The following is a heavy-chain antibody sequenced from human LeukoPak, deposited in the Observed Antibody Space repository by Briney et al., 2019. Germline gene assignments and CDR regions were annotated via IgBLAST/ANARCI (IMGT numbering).Heavy chain of an antibody. V-gene: IGHV3-23*01. CDR3: AKDLTHYYDSSGYDY. Sequence: PGGSLRLSCAASGFTFDDYAMSWVRQAPGKGLEWVSAISGSGGSTYYADSVKGRFTISRDNSKNTLYLQMNSLRAEDTAVYYCAKDLTHYYDSSGYDYWGQGTLVTVSS. D-gene: IGHD3-22*01. CDR2: ISGSGGST. CDR1: GFTFDDYA. J-gene: IGHJ4*02.